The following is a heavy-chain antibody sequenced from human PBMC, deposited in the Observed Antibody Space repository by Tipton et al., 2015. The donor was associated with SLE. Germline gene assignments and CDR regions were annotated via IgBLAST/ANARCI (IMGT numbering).Heavy chain of an antibody. CDR2: IYYTGWT. J-gene: IGHJ6*02. Sequence: GLVKPSQTLSLTCTVSGGSTGSHYWSWIRQPPGKGLEWIGYIYYTGWTNYNPSLKSRVTLSIDTSKKQFSLRLTSATAADTAVCYWARDPRDGGHGECYYGMDVWGQGTTVTVSS. CDR1: GGSTGSHY. CDR3: ARDPRDGGHGECYYGMDV. D-gene: IGHD4-23*01. V-gene: IGHV4-59*11.